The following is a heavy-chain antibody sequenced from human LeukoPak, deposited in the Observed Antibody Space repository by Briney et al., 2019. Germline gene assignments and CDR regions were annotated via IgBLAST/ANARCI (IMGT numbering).Heavy chain of an antibody. CDR3: ANPPAAAVSYYFDY. V-gene: IGHV3-23*01. J-gene: IGHJ4*02. Sequence: PAGSLRLSCAASGFTFSSYAMSWVRQAPGKGLEWVSAISGSGGSTYYAGSVKGRFTISRDNSKNTLYLQMNSLRAEDTAVYYFANPPAAAVSYYFDYWGQGTLVTVSS. CDR1: GFTFSSYA. CDR2: ISGSGGST. D-gene: IGHD6-13*01.